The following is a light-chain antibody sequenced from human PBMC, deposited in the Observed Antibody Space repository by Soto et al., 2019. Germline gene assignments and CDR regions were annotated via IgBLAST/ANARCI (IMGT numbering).Light chain of an antibody. J-gene: IGLJ2*01. CDR2: EDI. CDR3: CSYAGGTSVV. Sequence: QAVLTQPASVSGSPGQSITISCTGTSSDVGSYNLVSWYQQHPGKAPKLMIYEDIERPSGVSNRFSGSKFGNTASLTISGLQTEDEADYYCCSYAGGTSVVFGGGTKVTVL. V-gene: IGLV2-23*01. CDR1: SSDVGSYNL.